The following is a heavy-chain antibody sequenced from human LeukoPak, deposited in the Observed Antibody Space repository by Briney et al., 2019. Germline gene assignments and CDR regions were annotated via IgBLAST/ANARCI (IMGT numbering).Heavy chain of an antibody. V-gene: IGHV4-39*02. Sequence: SDTQSLTCTVSIGFINRRSYFWGWVRQPPGKGPEWVGWIYYSVSTYYSPSLINQLNISLDESKNYFTVKLDSVTPAHMAVYYSVRVLYSSGWYYFDYRRQGTMVTVST. CDR1: IGFINRRSYF. CDR2: IYYSVST. CDR3: VRVLYSSGWYYFDY. J-gene: IGHJ4*02. D-gene: IGHD6-19*01.